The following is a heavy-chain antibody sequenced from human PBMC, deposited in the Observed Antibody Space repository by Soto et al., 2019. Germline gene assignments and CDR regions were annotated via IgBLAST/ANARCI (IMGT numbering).Heavy chain of an antibody. D-gene: IGHD6-19*01. CDR2: ISYDGSNK. V-gene: IGHV3-30*03. Sequence: GGSLRLSCAASGFTFSSYGMHWVRQAPGKGLEWVAVISYDGSNKYYADSVKGRFTISRDNSKNTLYLQMNSLRAEDTAVYYCAREISSGWYGLFDYWGQGTLVTVSS. CDR3: AREISSGWYGLFDY. CDR1: GFTFSSYG. J-gene: IGHJ4*01.